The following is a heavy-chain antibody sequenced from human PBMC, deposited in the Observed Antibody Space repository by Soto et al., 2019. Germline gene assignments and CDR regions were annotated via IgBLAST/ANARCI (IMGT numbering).Heavy chain of an antibody. CDR1: GGSVSSGSYY. D-gene: IGHD3-3*01. CDR2: IYYSGST. Sequence: SETLSLTCTVSGGSVSSGSYYWSWIRQPPGKGLEWIGYIYYSGSTNYNPSLKSRVTISVDTSKNQFSLKLSSVTAADTAVYYCARDRLHYDFWSAGRFDPWGQGTRVTVSS. CDR3: ARDRLHYDFWSAGRFDP. V-gene: IGHV4-61*01. J-gene: IGHJ5*02.